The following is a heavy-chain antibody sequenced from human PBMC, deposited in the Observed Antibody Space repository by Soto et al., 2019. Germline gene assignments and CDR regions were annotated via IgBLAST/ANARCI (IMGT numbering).Heavy chain of an antibody. D-gene: IGHD6-13*01. J-gene: IGHJ6*02. V-gene: IGHV3-53*01. Sequence: GGSLRLSCAASGFTVSSNYMSWVRQAPGKGLEWVSVIYSGGSTYYADSVKGRFTISRDNSKNTLYLQMNSLRAEDAAVYYCARDNGLAAAGTYYYYGMDVWGQGTTVTAP. CDR2: IYSGGST. CDR1: GFTVSSNY. CDR3: ARDNGLAAAGTYYYYGMDV.